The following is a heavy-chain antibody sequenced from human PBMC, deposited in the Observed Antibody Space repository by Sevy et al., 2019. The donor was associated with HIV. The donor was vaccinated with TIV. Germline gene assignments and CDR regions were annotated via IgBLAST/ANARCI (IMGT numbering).Heavy chain of an antibody. J-gene: IGHJ4*02. Sequence: GGSLRLSCAASGFTFSSYEMNWVRQAPGKGLEWVSYISSSGSTIYYADSVKGRFTISRDNAKNSLYLQMNSLRAEDTAVYYCARVFASYSSSSLYYFDYWGQGTLVTVSS. V-gene: IGHV3-48*03. D-gene: IGHD6-6*01. CDR2: ISSSGSTI. CDR1: GFTFSSYE. CDR3: ARVFASYSSSSLYYFDY.